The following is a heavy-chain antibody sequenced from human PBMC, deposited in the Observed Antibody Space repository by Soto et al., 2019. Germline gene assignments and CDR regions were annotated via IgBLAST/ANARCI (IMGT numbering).Heavy chain of an antibody. J-gene: IGHJ4*02. D-gene: IGHD2-15*01. CDR3: ARGCSGGSCYSIWFDY. CDR2: IKRDGSEK. Sequence: LRLSCAASGFTFSNYWMTWVRQAPGKRLEWVANIKRDGSEKYYVDSVKGRFTISRDNAKNSLYLQMNSLRAEDTAVYYCARGCSGGSCYSIWFDYWGQGTQVTV. CDR1: GFTFSNYW. V-gene: IGHV3-7*03.